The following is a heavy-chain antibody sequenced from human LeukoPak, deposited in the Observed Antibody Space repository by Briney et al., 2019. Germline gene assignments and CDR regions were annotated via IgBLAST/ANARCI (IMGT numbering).Heavy chain of an antibody. D-gene: IGHD3-3*01. J-gene: IGHJ6*03. Sequence: SVKVSCKASGGTFSSYAISWVRQAPGQGLEWMGGIIAIFGTANYAQKFQGRVTITADKSTSTAYMELSSLRSEDTAVYYCARAFIPYQAYYDFWSDYYMDVWGKGTTVTISS. CDR2: IIAIFGTA. V-gene: IGHV1-69*06. CDR1: GGTFSSYA. CDR3: ARAFIPYQAYYDFWSDYYMDV.